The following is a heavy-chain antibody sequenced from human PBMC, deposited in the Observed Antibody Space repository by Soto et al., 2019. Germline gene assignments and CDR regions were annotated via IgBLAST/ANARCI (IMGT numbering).Heavy chain of an antibody. Sequence: PSETLSLTCTVTGDSISSRGYYWGWIRQPPGKGLEWIGSIYYIGSTYNNPSLRSRVSMSIDTSKDQFSLKLKSVTAADTALYFCARQRPSVVTPAYFDVWGPGSLVTVSS. CDR1: GDSISSRGYY. V-gene: IGHV4-39*01. CDR2: IYYIGST. J-gene: IGHJ4*02. CDR3: ARQRPSVVTPAYFDV. D-gene: IGHD2-21*02.